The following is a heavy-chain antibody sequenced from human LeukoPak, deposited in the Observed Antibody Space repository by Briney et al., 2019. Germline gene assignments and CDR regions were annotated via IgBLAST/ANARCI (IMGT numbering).Heavy chain of an antibody. CDR1: GFTFSSSW. J-gene: IGHJ4*02. CDR3: ARGGPGGFDY. CDR2: ISSSSGTI. Sequence: GGSLRLSCPASGFTFSSSWMNWVRQAPGQGLEWVSYISSSSGTIYYADSVKGRFTISRDNAKNSLYLQMNSLRAEDTAVYYCARGGPGGFDYWGQGTLVTVSS. V-gene: IGHV3-48*04.